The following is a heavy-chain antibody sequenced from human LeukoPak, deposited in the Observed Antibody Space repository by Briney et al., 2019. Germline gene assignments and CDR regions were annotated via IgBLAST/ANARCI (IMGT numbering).Heavy chain of an antibody. J-gene: IGHJ4*02. D-gene: IGHD3-22*01. Sequence: ASVKVSCKTSGYTFNNYAVNWVRQAPGQGLEWMGIINPSGGSTSYAQKFQGRVTMTRDTSTSTVYMELSSLRSEDTAVYYCARRPSVVSPYDYWGQGTLVTVSS. CDR1: GYTFNNYA. CDR3: ARRPSVVSPYDY. CDR2: INPSGGST. V-gene: IGHV1-46*02.